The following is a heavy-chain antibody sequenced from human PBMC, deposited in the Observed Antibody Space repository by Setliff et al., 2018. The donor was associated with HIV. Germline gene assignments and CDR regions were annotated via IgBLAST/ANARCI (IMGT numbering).Heavy chain of an antibody. J-gene: IGHJ3*02. D-gene: IGHD3-22*01. Sequence: ASVKVSCKASEYTFTLIHWVRQAPGQRLEWMGWINTGSGITKSSQRFQGRVTITRDTSASTAYMELSSLRSEDTAVYYCARLSTWDPYDIFDIWGQGTMVTVSS. CDR1: EYTFTL. V-gene: IGHV1-3*04. CDR3: ARLSTWDPYDIFDI. CDR2: INTGSGIT.